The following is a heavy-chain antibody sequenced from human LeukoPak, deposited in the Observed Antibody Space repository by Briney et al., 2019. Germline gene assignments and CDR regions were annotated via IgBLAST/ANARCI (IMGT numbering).Heavy chain of an antibody. J-gene: IGHJ4*02. CDR2: FDPEDGET. Sequence: ASVKVSCKVSGYTLTELSMHWVRQAPGKGLEWMGGFDPEDGETIYAQKFQGRVTMTEDTSTDTAYMELSSLSSEDTAVYYCATPKVMGGSCYPYYFDYWGQGPRVPASS. D-gene: IGHD2-2*01. CDR1: GYTLTELS. V-gene: IGHV1-24*01. CDR3: ATPKVMGGSCYPYYFDY.